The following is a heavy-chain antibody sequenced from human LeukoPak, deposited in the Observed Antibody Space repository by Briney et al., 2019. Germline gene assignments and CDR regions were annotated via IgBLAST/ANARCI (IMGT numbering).Heavy chain of an antibody. CDR1: GYTFTSYG. Sequence: ASVKVSCKASGYTFTSYGISWVRQAPGQGLEWMGWISAYNGNTNYAQKLQGRVTMTTDTSTSTAYMELRSLRSDDPAVYYCARAPSFHDAFDIWGQGTMVTVSS. CDR3: ARAPSFHDAFDI. V-gene: IGHV1-18*01. J-gene: IGHJ3*02. CDR2: ISAYNGNT. D-gene: IGHD2/OR15-2a*01.